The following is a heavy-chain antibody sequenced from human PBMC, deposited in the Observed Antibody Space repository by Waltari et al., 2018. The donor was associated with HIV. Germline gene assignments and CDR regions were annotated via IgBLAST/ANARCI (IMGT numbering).Heavy chain of an antibody. CDR3: ASRGMHYYDSSGYYS. Sequence: QVLLQESGPGLVKPSETLSLTCTVSGGSITSSYWSWIRQPPGKGLEWIGYIYYSGSTNYNPSLKSRATISVDTSKNQVSLKLSSVTAADTAVYYCASRGMHYYDSSGYYSWGQGTLVTVSS. CDR1: GGSITSSY. CDR2: IYYSGST. J-gene: IGHJ4*02. V-gene: IGHV4-59*01. D-gene: IGHD3-22*01.